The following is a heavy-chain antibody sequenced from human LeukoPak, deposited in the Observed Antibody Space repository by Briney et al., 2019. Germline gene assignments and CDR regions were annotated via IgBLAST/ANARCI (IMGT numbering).Heavy chain of an antibody. J-gene: IGHJ4*02. CDR1: GYTFTSYY. V-gene: IGHV1-46*01. Sequence: ASVQVSCKASGYTFTSYYMHGVRQAPGQGLEWMGIINPSGGSTSYAQKFQSRVTMIRDMSTSTVYMELSSLRSEDTAVYYCASLGSSWYVENEYYWGKGTLVTVAS. CDR3: ASLGSSWYVENEYY. CDR2: INPSGGST. D-gene: IGHD6-13*01.